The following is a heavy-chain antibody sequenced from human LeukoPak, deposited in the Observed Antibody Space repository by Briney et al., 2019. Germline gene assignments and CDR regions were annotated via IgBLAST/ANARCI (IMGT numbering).Heavy chain of an antibody. Sequence: SETLSLTCTVSGGPISNDYWSWIRQPPGKGLEWIGYIYYSGSTNYNPSLRSRVTISVDTSKNQFSLKMRSVTAADTAVYYCARNYFTTAVMLFDYWGQGTLVTVSS. CDR1: GGPISNDY. J-gene: IGHJ4*02. V-gene: IGHV4-59*01. CDR2: IYYSGST. D-gene: IGHD3-16*01. CDR3: ARNYFTTAVMLFDY.